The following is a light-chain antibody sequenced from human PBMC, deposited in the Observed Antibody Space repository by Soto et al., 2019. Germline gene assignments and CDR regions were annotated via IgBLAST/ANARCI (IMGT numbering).Light chain of an antibody. J-gene: IGKJ1*01. CDR3: QQYTGYSRT. Sequence: DIQMTQSPSTLSASVGDRVTITCWASQSISDSLAWYQQKPGKAPFLLISDASSLERGVPSRFSGSGSGTEFTLTITSMQPDDFATYYCQQYTGYSRTFGQGTKVEIK. CDR2: DAS. CDR1: QSISDS. V-gene: IGKV1-5*01.